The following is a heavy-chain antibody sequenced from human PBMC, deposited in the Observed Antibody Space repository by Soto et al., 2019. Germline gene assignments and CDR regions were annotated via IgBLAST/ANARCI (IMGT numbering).Heavy chain of an antibody. D-gene: IGHD3-10*01. V-gene: IGHV3-33*03. CDR3: ANQGGTGSPSDY. CDR2: IWYDGSDK. J-gene: IGHJ4*02. Sequence: QVQLVESGGGVVQPGKSLRLSCVTSGITFSSQGMHWVRQAPGKGLEWVAVIWYDGSDKYYADSVKGRFTISRDNSKNTLYLQMNSLRVEDTAVYYCANQGGTGSPSDYWGQGTLVTVSS. CDR1: GITFSSQG.